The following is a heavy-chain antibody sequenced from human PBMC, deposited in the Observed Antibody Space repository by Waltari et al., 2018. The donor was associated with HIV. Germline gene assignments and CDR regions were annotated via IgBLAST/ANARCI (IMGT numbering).Heavy chain of an antibody. J-gene: IGHJ4*02. CDR2: ISYDGSNK. D-gene: IGHD3-22*01. Sequence: VAVISYDGSNKYYADSVKGRFTISRDNSKNTLYLQMNSLRAEDTAVYYCAKDPYYYDSSGYADYFDYWGQGTLVTVSS. CDR3: AKDPYYYDSSGYADYFDY. V-gene: IGHV3-30*18.